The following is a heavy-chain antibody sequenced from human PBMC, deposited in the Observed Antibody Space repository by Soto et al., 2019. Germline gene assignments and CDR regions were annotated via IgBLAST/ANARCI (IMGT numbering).Heavy chain of an antibody. V-gene: IGHV4-34*01. Sequence: QVQLHQWGAGLLKPSETLSLTCGVYNGSFMGYYWTWVRQPPGKGLEWIGEINHFGSPNYNPSLKSRVAISIDTSKHQFSLSLPSLTAADTAVYYCASLNGGRFLDKGDYWGQGILVTVSS. CDR2: INHFGSP. CDR1: NGSFMGYY. D-gene: IGHD3-3*01. CDR3: ASLNGGRFLDKGDY. J-gene: IGHJ4*02.